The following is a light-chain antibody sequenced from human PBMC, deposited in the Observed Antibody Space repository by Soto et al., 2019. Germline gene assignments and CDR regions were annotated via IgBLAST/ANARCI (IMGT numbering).Light chain of an antibody. J-gene: IGKJ1*01. V-gene: IGKV1-5*03. CDR3: QQYDTYPRT. Sequence: DIQMTQSPSTLSASVGDRVTITCRASQSISNWLAWYQQKPGKAPKLLIFKASTLESGVPSRFSGSGSGTEFNLNISSLQPDYFATYHCQQYDTYPRTFGQGTKVDIK. CDR1: QSISNW. CDR2: KAS.